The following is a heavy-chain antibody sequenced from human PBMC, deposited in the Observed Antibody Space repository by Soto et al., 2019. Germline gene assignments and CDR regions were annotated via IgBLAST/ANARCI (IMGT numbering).Heavy chain of an antibody. J-gene: IGHJ4*02. D-gene: IGHD1-1*01. Sequence: SETLSLTCTVSGGSLSSYYWSWIRQPPGKGLEWIGYVYYSGSTNYNPSLKSRVTISVDTSKNQFSLKLSSVTAADTAVYYCARRYGSSFDYWGQGTLVTVSS. V-gene: IGHV4-59*08. CDR3: ARRYGSSFDY. CDR1: GGSLSSYY. CDR2: VYYSGST.